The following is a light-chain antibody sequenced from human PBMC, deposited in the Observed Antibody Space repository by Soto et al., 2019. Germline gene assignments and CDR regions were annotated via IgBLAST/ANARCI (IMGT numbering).Light chain of an antibody. J-gene: IGKJ3*01. Sequence: ILLTHSPGTLSLSPGEGATLACRASQSVSSKYLAWYQQKPGQAPRLLIYGASSRATGIPDRFSGGGSGTDFTLTISRLEPEDFAVYFCQVYGDSPRFTFGPG. CDR3: QVYGDSPRFT. V-gene: IGKV3-20*01. CDR1: QSVSSKY. CDR2: GAS.